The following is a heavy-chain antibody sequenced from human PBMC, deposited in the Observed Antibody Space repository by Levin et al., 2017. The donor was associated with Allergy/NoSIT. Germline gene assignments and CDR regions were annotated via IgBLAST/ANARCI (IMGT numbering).Heavy chain of an antibody. D-gene: IGHD5-18*01. Sequence: QTGGSLRLSCAASGFTFDDYAMFWVREVPGKGLEWVAGINWDSQSLAYADSVKGRFTISRDNANKSLYLEMRNLRPDDTAVYYCAKGALSRGYTYAYAKSWGQGTLVTVSS. CDR3: AKGALSRGYTYAYAKS. V-gene: IGHV3-9*01. CDR1: GFTFDDYA. J-gene: IGHJ4*02. CDR2: INWDSQSL.